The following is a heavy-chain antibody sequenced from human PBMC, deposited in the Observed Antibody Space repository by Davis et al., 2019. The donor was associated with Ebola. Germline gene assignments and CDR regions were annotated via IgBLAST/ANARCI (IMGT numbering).Heavy chain of an antibody. CDR2: IYPGDSDT. V-gene: IGHV5-51*01. D-gene: IGHD3-22*01. CDR3: ARGSRSYYDSSGYYS. J-gene: IGHJ4*02. CDR1: GYSFTSYW. Sequence: GESLKISCKGSGYSFTSYWIGWVRQMPGKGLEWMGIIYPGDSDTRYSPSFQGQVTISADKSISTAYLQWSSVKASDTAMYYCARGSRSYYDSSGYYSWGQGTLVTVSS.